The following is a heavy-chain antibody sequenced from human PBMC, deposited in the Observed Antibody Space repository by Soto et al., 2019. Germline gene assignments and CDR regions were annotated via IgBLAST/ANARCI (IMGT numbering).Heavy chain of an antibody. CDR2: IYSSGSA. CDR1: GDSIDNYY. Sequence: ETLSLTCPVFGDSIDNYYWNWIRQPAGKGLEWIGRIYSSGSANYNPSLESRATMSVDTSKSEVSLKVTSVTAADTAMYYCARGGTRSRELLTYWGQGTLVTVYS. V-gene: IGHV4-4*07. J-gene: IGHJ1*01. D-gene: IGHD1-26*01. CDR3: ARGGTRSRELLTY.